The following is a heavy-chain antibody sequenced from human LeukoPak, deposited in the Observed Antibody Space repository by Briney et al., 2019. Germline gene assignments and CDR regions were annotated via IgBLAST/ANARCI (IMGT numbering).Heavy chain of an antibody. CDR1: GFTVSGNY. V-gene: IGHV3-53*04. CDR3: ASGPTYDYVRVILY. CDR2: IYTGGTT. D-gene: IGHD3-16*01. Sequence: PGGSLRLSRAVSGFTVSGNYMTWVRQAPGKGLEWVSVIYTGGTTYYRDSVKGRFTISRHNSKNMVYLQMDSLRPEDTAVYYCASGPTYDYVRVILYWGQGTLVTVSS. J-gene: IGHJ4*02.